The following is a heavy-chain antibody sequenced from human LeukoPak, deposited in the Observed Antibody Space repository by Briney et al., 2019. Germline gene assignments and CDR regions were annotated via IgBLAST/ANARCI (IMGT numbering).Heavy chain of an antibody. V-gene: IGHV3-30*02. J-gene: IGHJ6*04. CDR2: IRYDGSNK. CDR3: ARDIGRSGWFSMDV. D-gene: IGHD6-19*01. Sequence: GGSLRLSCAASGFTFSSYGIHWVRQAPGKGLEWVAFIRYDGSNKYYADSVKGRFTISRDNSKNTLYLQMNSLRAEDTAVYYCARDIGRSGWFSMDVWGKGTTVTISS. CDR1: GFTFSSYG.